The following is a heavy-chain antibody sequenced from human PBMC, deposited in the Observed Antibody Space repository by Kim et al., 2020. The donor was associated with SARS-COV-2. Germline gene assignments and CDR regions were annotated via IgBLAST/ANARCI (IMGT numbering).Heavy chain of an antibody. Sequence: SQTLSLTCVISGDSVSSNIATWNWVRQSPSRGLEWLGRAYYRSRWLNEYATSVKSRTTINPDTPKNQFSLQLSSVTPEDTAVYYCARAAGGQSGLDFWGQGTLVTVSS. CDR3: ARAAGGQSGLDF. CDR1: GDSVSSNIAT. V-gene: IGHV6-1*01. D-gene: IGHD6-13*01. J-gene: IGHJ4*02. CDR2: AYYRSRWLN.